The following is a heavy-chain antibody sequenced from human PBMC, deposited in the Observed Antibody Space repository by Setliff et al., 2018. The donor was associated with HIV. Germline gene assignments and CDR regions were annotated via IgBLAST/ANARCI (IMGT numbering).Heavy chain of an antibody. J-gene: IGHJ3*02. CDR1: GYTFTGYF. D-gene: IGHD2-8*01. CDR3: ATKVHCTNGVCLDAFDT. Sequence: ASVKVSCKASGYTFTGYFIHWVRQAPGQGLEWMGRINPNSGGTNYAQKCQGRVTMNRDRSMSTAHMELSRLRSDDTAVYYCATKVHCTNGVCLDAFDTWGQGTMVTVSS. V-gene: IGHV1-2*06. CDR2: INPNSGGT.